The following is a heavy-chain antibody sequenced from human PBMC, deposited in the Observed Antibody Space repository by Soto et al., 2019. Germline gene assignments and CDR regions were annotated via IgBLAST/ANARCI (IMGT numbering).Heavy chain of an antibody. V-gene: IGHV4-34*01. CDR2: INHSGST. D-gene: IGHD2-2*02. CDR1: GASLSGYY. CDR3: ARRVVPAAIGY. J-gene: IGHJ4*01. Sequence: QVQLQVWGAGLLKPSETLSLTCAVYGASLSGYYWSWIRQPPGKGLEWIGEINHSGSTNYNPSLKSRVTVSVDTSKNQFSLKVSSVTAADTAVYYWARRVVPAAIGYWDQGTLVTVSS.